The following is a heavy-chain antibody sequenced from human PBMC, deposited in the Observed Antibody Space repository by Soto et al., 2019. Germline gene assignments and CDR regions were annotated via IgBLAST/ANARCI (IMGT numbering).Heavy chain of an antibody. J-gene: IGHJ4*02. V-gene: IGHV2-26*01. D-gene: IGHD3-22*01. CDR2: IFTNDEK. CDR1: GFSLRSARMG. CDR3: ARQLYYYDTSGYYYDY. Sequence: QVTLKESGPALVKPTETLTLTCTVSGFSLRSARMGVSWIRQPPGKALEWLAHIFTNDEKLYSTSLKSRVTIPKDTSKRQVVLTMTKMDPVDTATYYCARQLYYYDTSGYYYDYWGQGTLVTVSS.